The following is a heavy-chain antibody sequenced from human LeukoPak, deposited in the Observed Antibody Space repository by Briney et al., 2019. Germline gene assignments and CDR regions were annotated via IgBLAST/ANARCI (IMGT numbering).Heavy chain of an antibody. CDR1: GFTFSTYA. J-gene: IGHJ4*02. V-gene: IGHV3-64D*09. CDR2: ITSNGGTT. Sequence: GGSLRLTCSASGFTFSTYAMYWVRQAPGKGLEYVSVITSNGGTTYSADSVKGRFTISRDNSKNTLYLQMSSLRPEDTAVYYCVKDSNIHNYWGQGTLVTVSS. CDR3: VKDSNIHNY. D-gene: IGHD4-11*01.